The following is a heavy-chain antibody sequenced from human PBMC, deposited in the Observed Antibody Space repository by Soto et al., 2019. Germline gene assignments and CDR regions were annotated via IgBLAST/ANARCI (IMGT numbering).Heavy chain of an antibody. D-gene: IGHD1-26*01. CDR2: ISYDGSNK. Sequence: GGSLRLSCAASGFTFSSYAMHWVRQAPGKGLEWVAVISYDGSNKYYADSVKGRFTISRDNSKNTLYLQMNSLRAEDTAVYYCARDKAGQWELLREYYFDYWGQGTLVTVSS. J-gene: IGHJ4*02. V-gene: IGHV3-30-3*01. CDR3: ARDKAGQWELLREYYFDY. CDR1: GFTFSSYA.